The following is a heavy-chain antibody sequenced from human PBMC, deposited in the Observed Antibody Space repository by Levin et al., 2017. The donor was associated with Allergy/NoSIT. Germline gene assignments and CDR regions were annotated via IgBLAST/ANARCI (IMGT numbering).Heavy chain of an antibody. CDR3: VILGDAFDI. CDR2: ISYDGSNK. CDR1: GFTFSSYA. D-gene: IGHD3-16*02. Sequence: GGSLRLSCAASGFTFSSYAMHWVRQAPGKGLEWVAVISYDGSNKYYADSVKGRFTISRDNSKNTLYLQMNSLRAEDTAVYYAVILGDAFDIWGQGTMVTVSS. J-gene: IGHJ3*02. V-gene: IGHV3-30-3*01.